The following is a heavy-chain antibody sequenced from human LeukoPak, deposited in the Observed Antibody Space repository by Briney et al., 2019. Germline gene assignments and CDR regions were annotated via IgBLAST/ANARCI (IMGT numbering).Heavy chain of an antibody. J-gene: IGHJ5*02. V-gene: IGHV4-4*07. CDR2: ISGSGTI. Sequence: PSETLSLTCTVSGGSINSYWSWIRQPAGKGLEWIGRISGSGTITYNPALQSRLSISIDTSKNQFSLKLMSVTAADTAVYYRARDSGTTGEVKFDPWGQGTLVTVSS. D-gene: IGHD3-10*01. CDR1: GGSINSY. CDR3: ARDSGTTGEVKFDP.